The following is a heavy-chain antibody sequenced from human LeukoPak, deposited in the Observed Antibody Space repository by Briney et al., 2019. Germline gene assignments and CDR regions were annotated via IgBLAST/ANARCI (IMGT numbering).Heavy chain of an antibody. CDR1: GFTFSSYS. J-gene: IGHJ3*02. CDR3: ARDGTSGSYGAFDI. CDR2: ISSSSSYI. V-gene: IGHV3-21*01. Sequence: GGSLRLSCAASGFTFSSYSMNRVRQAPGKGLEWVSSISSSSSYIYYADSVKGRFTISRDNAKNSLYLQMNSLRAEDTAVYYCARDGTSGSYGAFDIWGQGTMVAVSS. D-gene: IGHD1-26*01.